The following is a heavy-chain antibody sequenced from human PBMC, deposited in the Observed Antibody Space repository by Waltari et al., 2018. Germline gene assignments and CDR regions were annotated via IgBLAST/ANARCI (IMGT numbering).Heavy chain of an antibody. V-gene: IGHV3-53*01. J-gene: IGHJ4*02. CDR1: GFTVSSNY. CDR3: GGQLVRTEEVDY. Sequence: EVQLVESGGGLIQPGGSLRLSCAASGFTVSSNYMSWVRQAPGKGLGWVSVIYSGGSTYYADSVKGRFTISRDNSKNTLYLQMNSLRAEDTAVYYCGGQLVRTEEVDYWGQGTLVTVSS. D-gene: IGHD6-13*01. CDR2: IYSGGST.